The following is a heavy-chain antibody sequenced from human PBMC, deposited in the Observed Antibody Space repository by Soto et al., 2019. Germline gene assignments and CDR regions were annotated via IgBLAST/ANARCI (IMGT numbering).Heavy chain of an antibody. CDR3: ARGRGGEASLWFDP. D-gene: IGHD2-21*01. Sequence: EVQLVESGGGLVQPGGSLRLSCAASGFTVSSNYMSWVRQAPGKGLEWVSVIYSGGSTYYADSVKGRFTISRDNSKNTLYLQMNSLRAEDTAVYYCARGRGGEASLWFDPWGQGTLVTVSS. CDR2: IYSGGST. V-gene: IGHV3-66*01. CDR1: GFTVSSNY. J-gene: IGHJ5*02.